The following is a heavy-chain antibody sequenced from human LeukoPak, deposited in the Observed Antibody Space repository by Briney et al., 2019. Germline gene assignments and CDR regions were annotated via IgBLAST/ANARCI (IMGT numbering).Heavy chain of an antibody. CDR2: ISGDGGTT. Sequence: PGGSLRLSCAASGFTFDDYAMHWVRQAPGKGLEWVSLISGDGGTTYSADSVKGRFTISRGNSKNSLYLQMNSLRTEDTALYYCARSLPDYFDYWGQGTLVTVSS. CDR3: ARSLPDYFDY. V-gene: IGHV3-43*02. CDR1: GFTFDDYA. J-gene: IGHJ4*02.